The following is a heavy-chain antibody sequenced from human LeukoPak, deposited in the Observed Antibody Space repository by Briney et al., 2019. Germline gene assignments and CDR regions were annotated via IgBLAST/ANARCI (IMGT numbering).Heavy chain of an antibody. CDR2: ISNNGGYT. Sequence: GGSLRLSCAASGFTFSSSAMSWVRQAPGKGLEWVSAISNNGGYTYYADSVQGRFTISRDNAKNSLYLQMNSLRAEDTAVYYCARVSGDYYDSSGYPGPDAFDIWGQGTMVTVSS. J-gene: IGHJ3*02. D-gene: IGHD3-22*01. V-gene: IGHV3-23*01. CDR3: ARVSGDYYDSSGYPGPDAFDI. CDR1: GFTFSSSA.